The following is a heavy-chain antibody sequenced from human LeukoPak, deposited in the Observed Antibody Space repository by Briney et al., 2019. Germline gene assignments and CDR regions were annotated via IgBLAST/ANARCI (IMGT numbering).Heavy chain of an antibody. CDR2: ISGSGGGT. V-gene: IGHV3-23*01. CDR3: AKDLSYYLTEFDY. Sequence: GGSLRLSCAASGFTFNSRAMSWVRQAPGKRLEWVSAISGSGGGTYYADSVKGRFTISRDNSRNTLYLQMNSLRAEDTAVYYCAKDLSYYLTEFDYWGQGTLVTVSS. J-gene: IGHJ4*02. D-gene: IGHD1-26*01. CDR1: GFTFNSRA.